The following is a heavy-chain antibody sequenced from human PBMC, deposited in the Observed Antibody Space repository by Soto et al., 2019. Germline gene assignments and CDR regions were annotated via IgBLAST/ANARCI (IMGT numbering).Heavy chain of an antibody. CDR2: IVVGSGNT. Sequence: SVKVSCKASGFTFTSSAVQWGRQARGQRLEWIGWIVVGSGNTNYAQKFQERVTITRDMSTSTAYMELSSLRSEDTAVYYCAAGYSQWDSWYGPLGQGNLVAFSS. CDR3: AAGYSQWDSWYGP. J-gene: IGHJ5*02. V-gene: IGHV1-58*01. D-gene: IGHD6-13*01. CDR1: GFTFTSSA.